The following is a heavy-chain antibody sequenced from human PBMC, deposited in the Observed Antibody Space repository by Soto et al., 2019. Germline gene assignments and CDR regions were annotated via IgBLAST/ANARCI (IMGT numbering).Heavy chain of an antibody. CDR1: GRTFSSYA. CDR3: ARDRHSYGYVSFDY. V-gene: IGHV1-69*13. J-gene: IGHJ4*02. D-gene: IGHD5-18*01. CDR2: IIPIFGTA. Sequence: SVKVSCKASGRTFSSYAISWVRQAPGQGLEWMGGIIPIFGTANYAQKFQGRVTITADESTSTAYMELSSLRSEDTAVYYCARDRHSYGYVSFDYWGQGTLVTVS.